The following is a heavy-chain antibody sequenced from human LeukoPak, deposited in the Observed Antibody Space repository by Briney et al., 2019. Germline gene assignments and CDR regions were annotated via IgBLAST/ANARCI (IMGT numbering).Heavy chain of an antibody. CDR1: GFTFSYYG. CDR2: IWYDGSNK. Sequence: GGSLRLSCAASGFTFSYYGMHWVRQAPGKGLEWVAVIWYDGSNKYYADSVKGRFTISRDISKNTLYLQMNSLRAEDTAVYYCARVYTDYGDYGLRFLWTTHWYFDLWGRGTLVTVSS. CDR3: ARVYTDYGDYGLRFLWTTHWYFDL. D-gene: IGHD4-17*01. J-gene: IGHJ2*01. V-gene: IGHV3-33*01.